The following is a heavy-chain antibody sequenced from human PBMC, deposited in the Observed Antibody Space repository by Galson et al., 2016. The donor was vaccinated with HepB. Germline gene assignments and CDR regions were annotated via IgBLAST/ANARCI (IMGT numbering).Heavy chain of an antibody. V-gene: IGHV4-34*01. CDR1: GESLSAYY. J-gene: IGHJ4*02. CDR2: INHSGST. D-gene: IGHD6-25*01. CDR3: ARQRGRLAAASTGWDN. Sequence: SETLSLTCAVYGESLSAYYCSWIRQSPGKGLEWIGEINHSGSTTYSPSLKSRVTLSIDTSRNQVSLKLTSMTAADTATYYCARQRGRLAAASTGWDNWGQGTLVTVSS.